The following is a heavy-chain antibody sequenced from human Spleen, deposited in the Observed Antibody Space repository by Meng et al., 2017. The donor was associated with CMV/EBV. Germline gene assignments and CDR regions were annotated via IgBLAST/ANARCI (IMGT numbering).Heavy chain of an antibody. V-gene: IGHV1-2*02. Sequence: ASVKVSCKASRYTFTGYYMHWVRQAPGQGLEWMAWINPISGATNYAQKFQDTVTLTRDSSITTVYMEVTRLTSDDTAIYFCAGGPNWGVSWFDPWGQGSLVTVSS. D-gene: IGHD7-27*01. CDR1: RYTFTGYY. CDR2: INPISGAT. J-gene: IGHJ5*02. CDR3: AGGPNWGVSWFDP.